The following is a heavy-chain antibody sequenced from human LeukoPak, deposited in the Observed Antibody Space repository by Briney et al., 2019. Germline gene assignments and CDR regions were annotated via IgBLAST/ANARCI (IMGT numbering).Heavy chain of an antibody. CDR3: ARAERGYSGYAGGGCYYYGMDV. D-gene: IGHD5-12*01. CDR2: TYYRSKWYN. J-gene: IGHJ6*04. CDR1: GDSVSSNSAA. Sequence: SQTLPLTCAISGDSVSSNSAAWNWIRQSPSRGLEWLGRTYYRSKWYNDYAVSVKSRITINPDTSKNQFSLQLNSVTPEDTAVYYCARAERGYSGYAGGGCYYYGMDVWGKGTTVAVSS. V-gene: IGHV6-1*01.